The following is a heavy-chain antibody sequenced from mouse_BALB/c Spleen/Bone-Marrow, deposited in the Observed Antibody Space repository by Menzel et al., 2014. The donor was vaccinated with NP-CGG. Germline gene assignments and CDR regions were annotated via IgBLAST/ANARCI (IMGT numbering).Heavy chain of an antibody. CDR2: INPSSGNT. CDR3: ARANYDRDY. Sequence: VKLVESGAELAKPGASVKMSCKASGYTLTSYWMHWVKQRPGQGLEWIGYINPSSGNTEFNQKFKDKATLTADRSSSTAYMQLSSLTSDDSAVDFCARANYDRDYWGQGTTLTVSS. J-gene: IGHJ4*01. CDR1: GYTLTSYW. V-gene: IGHV1-7*01.